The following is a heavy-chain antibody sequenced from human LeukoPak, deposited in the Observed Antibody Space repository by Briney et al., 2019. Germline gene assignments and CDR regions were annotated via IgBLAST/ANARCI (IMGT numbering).Heavy chain of an antibody. V-gene: IGHV4-59*01. CDR2: IYYRGST. CDR1: GGSINGYY. CDR3: ARSPAGWNDRWFDP. J-gene: IGHJ5*02. Sequence: PSETLSLTCTVSGGSINGYYWSWIRQSPGQGLEWIGYIYYRGSTKYNHSLKSRVTMSLDTSKNQFSLRLSSVTAADTAVYYCARSPAGWNDRWFDPWGQGTLVTVSS. D-gene: IGHD1-1*01.